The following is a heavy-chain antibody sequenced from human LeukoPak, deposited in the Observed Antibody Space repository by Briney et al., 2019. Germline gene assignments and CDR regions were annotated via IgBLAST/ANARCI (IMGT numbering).Heavy chain of an antibody. CDR1: GFTFSTYA. J-gene: IGHJ4*02. Sequence: GGSLRLSCAASGFTFSTYAMSWVRQAPGKGLEWISTLGGGGVDTYYADSVKGRFTLSRDDSRNTVYLQLNNLRVEDTAIYYCAKANWVSNADAVWWGQGTQVTVSS. CDR3: AKANWVSNADAVW. V-gene: IGHV3-23*01. D-gene: IGHD1-1*01. CDR2: LGGGGVDT.